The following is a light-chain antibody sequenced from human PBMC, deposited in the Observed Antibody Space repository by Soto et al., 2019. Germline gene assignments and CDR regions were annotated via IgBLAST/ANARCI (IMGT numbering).Light chain of an antibody. CDR1: SSDVGGYNF. CDR3: CSYAGTYIGI. CDR2: DVS. V-gene: IGLV2-11*01. J-gene: IGLJ2*01. Sequence: QSALTQPRSVSGSPGQSVTLSCTGTSSDVGGYNFVSWYQQHPGNAPKLMIYDVSKRPSGVPDRFSGSKSGITASLTISGLRADDEADYYCCSYAGTYIGIFGGGTKVTVL.